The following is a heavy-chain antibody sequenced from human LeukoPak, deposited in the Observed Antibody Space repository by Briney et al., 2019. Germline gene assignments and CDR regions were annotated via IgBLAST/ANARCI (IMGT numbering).Heavy chain of an antibody. CDR1: GFTFSSYA. Sequence: GGSLRLSCAASGFTFSSYAMHWVRQAPGKGLEWVAVISYDGSNKYYADSVKGRFTISRDNSKNTLYLQMNSLRAEDTAVYYCARVLILEYSSSHGGYFDYWGQGTLVTVSS. V-gene: IGHV3-30-3*01. J-gene: IGHJ4*02. CDR3: ARVLILEYSSSHGGYFDY. D-gene: IGHD6-6*01. CDR2: ISYDGSNK.